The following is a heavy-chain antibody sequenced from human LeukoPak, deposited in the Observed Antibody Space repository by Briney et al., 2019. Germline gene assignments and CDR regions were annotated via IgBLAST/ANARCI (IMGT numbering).Heavy chain of an antibody. CDR3: ARADYGSGSYPFDY. Sequence: GGSLRLSCAASGFSFSIYGMHWVRQAPGKGLEWVAVIWYDGSNKYYADSVKGRFTISRDNSKNTLYLQMNSLRAEDTAVYYCARADYGSGSYPFDYWGQGTLVTVSS. CDR2: IWYDGSNK. J-gene: IGHJ4*02. V-gene: IGHV3-33*01. CDR1: GFSFSIYG. D-gene: IGHD3-10*01.